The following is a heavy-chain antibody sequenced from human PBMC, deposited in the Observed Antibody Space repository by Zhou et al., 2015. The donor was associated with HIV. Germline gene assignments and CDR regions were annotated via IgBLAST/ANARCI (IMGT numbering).Heavy chain of an antibody. CDR2: IIPIFGTA. CDR3: AGFPQTTVTNNYYYMDV. V-gene: IGHV1-69*01. Sequence: QVQLVQSGAEVKKPGSSVKVSCKASGGTFSSYAISWVRQAPGQGLEWMGGIIPIFGTANYAQKFQGRVTITADESTSTAYMELSSLRSEDTAVYYCAGFPQTTVTNNYYYMDVWGERDHGHRLL. CDR1: GGTFSSYA. D-gene: IGHD4-17*01. J-gene: IGHJ6*03.